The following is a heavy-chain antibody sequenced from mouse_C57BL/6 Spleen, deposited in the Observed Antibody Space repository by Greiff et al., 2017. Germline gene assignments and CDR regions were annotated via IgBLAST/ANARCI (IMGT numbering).Heavy chain of an antibody. CDR1: GFSLTSYG. CDR2: IWRGGST. CDR3: AKEDYYAMDY. J-gene: IGHJ4*01. V-gene: IGHV2-5*01. Sequence: VMLVESGPGLVQPSQSLSITCTVSGFSLTSYGVHWVRQSPGKGLEWLGVIWRGGSTDYNAAFMSRLSITKDNSKSQVFFKMNSLQADDTAIYXCAKEDYYAMDYWGQGTSVTVSS.